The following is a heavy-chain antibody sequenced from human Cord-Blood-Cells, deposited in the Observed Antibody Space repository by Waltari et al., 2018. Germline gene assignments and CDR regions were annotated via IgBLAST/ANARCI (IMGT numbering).Heavy chain of an antibody. Sequence: QVTLKESGPVLVKPTETLTLTCTVSGFSLSNARMGVSWICQPPGKALEWLAHIFSNDEKSYSTSLKSRLTISKDTSKSQVVLTMTNMDPVDTATYYCARIEVEYYFDYWGQGTLVTVSS. V-gene: IGHV2-26*01. J-gene: IGHJ4*02. CDR1: GFSLSNARMG. CDR3: ARIEVEYYFDY. CDR2: IFSNDEK.